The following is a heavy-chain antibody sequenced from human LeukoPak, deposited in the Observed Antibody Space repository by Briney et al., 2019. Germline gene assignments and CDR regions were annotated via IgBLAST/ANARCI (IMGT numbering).Heavy chain of an antibody. V-gene: IGHV3-15*01. CDR1: LFTFSNAW. CDR2: IKSKTDGGTT. D-gene: IGHD3-3*01. J-gene: IGHJ4*02. CDR3: TTAGPRITSFGVVTTPNDY. Sequence: PGGSLRLSCAASLFTFSNAWMSWVRQAPGKGLEWVGRIKSKTDGGTTDYGAPVKGGFTISRDDSKNTLFLQMNSLKTEDTAVYYCTTAGPRITSFGVVTTPNDYWGQGTLVTVSS.